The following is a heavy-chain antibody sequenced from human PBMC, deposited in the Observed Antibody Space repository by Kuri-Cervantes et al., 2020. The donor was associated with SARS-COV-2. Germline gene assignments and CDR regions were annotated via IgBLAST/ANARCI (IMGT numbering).Heavy chain of an antibody. D-gene: IGHD2-2*01. V-gene: IGHV3-21*01. CDR3: ARVSCSSTSCYGRHDAFDI. CDR2: ISSSSSYI. Sequence: GGPLRLSCAASGFTFSSYSMNWVRQAPGKGLEWVSSISSSSSYIYYADSVKGRFTISRDNAKNSLYLQMNSLRAEDTAVYYCARVSCSSTSCYGRHDAFDIWGQGTMVTVSS. J-gene: IGHJ3*02. CDR1: GFTFSSYS.